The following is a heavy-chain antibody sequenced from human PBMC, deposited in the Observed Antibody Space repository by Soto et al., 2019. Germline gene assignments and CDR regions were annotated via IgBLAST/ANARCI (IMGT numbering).Heavy chain of an antibody. CDR3: ARGHWVQGDGAGHYFDF. CDR2: IYSGSTT. CDR1: GLAVSSNY. Sequence: EVQLVESGGGLVQPGESLRLSCATSGLAVSSNYMSWVRQAPGEGLEWVSVIYSGSTTHYADSVKGRFTISRDSSMNTLLLQMNGLRAEDTAVYYWARGHWVQGDGAGHYFDFWSPGILVTVSS. J-gene: IGHJ4*02. D-gene: IGHD1-1*01. V-gene: IGHV3-66*01.